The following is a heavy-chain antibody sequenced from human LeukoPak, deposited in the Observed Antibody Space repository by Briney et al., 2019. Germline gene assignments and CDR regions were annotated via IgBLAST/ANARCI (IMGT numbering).Heavy chain of an antibody. CDR1: GFTFDDYA. CDR2: ISSSSSTI. J-gene: IGHJ5*02. D-gene: IGHD2-2*01. CDR3: ARDSVPAARGWFDP. V-gene: IGHV3-48*01. Sequence: GGSLRLSCAASGFTFDDYAMHWVRQAPGKGLEWVSYISSSSSTIYYADSVKGRFTISRDNAKNSLYLQMNSLRAEDTAVYYCARDSVPAARGWFDPWGQGTLVTVSS.